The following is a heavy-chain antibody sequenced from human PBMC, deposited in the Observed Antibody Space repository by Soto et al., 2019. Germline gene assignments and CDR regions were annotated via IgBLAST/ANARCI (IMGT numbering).Heavy chain of an antibody. CDR1: GATFSSYA. J-gene: IGHJ4*02. V-gene: IGHV1-69*01. CDR2: IIPIFGTA. D-gene: IGHD2-15*01. CDR3: ARAGYCSGGSCYTFDY. Sequence: GAPVKVSCKAPGATFSSYAISWVRQAPGHGLEWMGVIIPIFGTANYAQKFQGRVTITAAESTSTAYMELCSLRSEDTAVYYCARAGYCSGGSCYTFDYWGQGTLVTVSS.